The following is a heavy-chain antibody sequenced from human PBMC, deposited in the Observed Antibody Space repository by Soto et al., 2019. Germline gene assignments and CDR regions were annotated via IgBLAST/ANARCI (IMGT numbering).Heavy chain of an antibody. CDR1: GGSISSGGYY. D-gene: IGHD6-13*01. CDR3: ASGIAAAGTDGVHHY. J-gene: IGHJ4*02. CDR2: IYYSGST. V-gene: IGHV4-31*03. Sequence: PSETLSLTCTVSGGSISSGGYYWSWIRQHPGKGLEWIGYIYYSGSTYYNPSLKSRVTISVDTSKNQFSLKLSSVTAADTAVYYCASGIAAAGTDGVHHYWGQGTLVTVSS.